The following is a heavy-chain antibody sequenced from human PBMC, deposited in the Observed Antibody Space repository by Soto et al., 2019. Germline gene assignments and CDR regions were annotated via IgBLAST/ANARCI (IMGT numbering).Heavy chain of an antibody. CDR2: IDPSDSYI. J-gene: IGHJ6*02. Sequence: GESLKISCKGSGYSFTNYWISWVRQMPGKGLEWMGRIDPSDSYIKYSPSFQGHVTISADNSISTAYLKWSSLKASDTPMYYCARHDCSPTRCYNFGMDIWGQGTTGTVSS. D-gene: IGHD2-2*02. V-gene: IGHV5-10-1*01. CDR3: ARHDCSPTRCYNFGMDI. CDR1: GYSFTNYW.